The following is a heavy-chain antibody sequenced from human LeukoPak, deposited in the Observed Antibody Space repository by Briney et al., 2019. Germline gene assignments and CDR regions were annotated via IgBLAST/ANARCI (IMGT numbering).Heavy chain of an antibody. J-gene: IGHJ4*02. Sequence: GGSLRLSCAASGYTFSSYEMDWVRQAPGKGLEWVSYISSSGSTIYYADSVKGRFTISRDNSKNTLYLQMNSLRAEDTAVYYCARDTYAGYYDSSGYYYPSVFDYWGQGTLVTVSS. CDR1: GYTFSSYE. D-gene: IGHD3-22*01. CDR3: ARDTYAGYYDSSGYYYPSVFDY. V-gene: IGHV3-48*03. CDR2: ISSSGSTI.